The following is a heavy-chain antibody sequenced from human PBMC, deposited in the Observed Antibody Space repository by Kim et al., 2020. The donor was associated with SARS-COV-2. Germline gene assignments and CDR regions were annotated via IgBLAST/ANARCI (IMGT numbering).Heavy chain of an antibody. CDR3: ASLTREGWELQGYFDY. D-gene: IGHD1-26*01. V-gene: IGHV5-51*01. Sequence: GESLKISCKGSGYSFTSYWIGWVRQMPGKGLEWMGIIYPGDSDTRYSPSFQGQVTISADKSISTAYLQWRSLKASDTAMYYCASLTREGWELQGYFDYWGEGTLVTIYS. CDR1: GYSFTSYW. J-gene: IGHJ4*02. CDR2: IYPGDSDT.